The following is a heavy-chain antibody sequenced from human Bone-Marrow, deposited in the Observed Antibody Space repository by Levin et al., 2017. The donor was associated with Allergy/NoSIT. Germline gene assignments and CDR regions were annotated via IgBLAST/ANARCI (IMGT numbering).Heavy chain of an antibody. V-gene: IGHV5-51*01. J-gene: IGHJ4*02. Sequence: GESLKISCTGSGYSFATYWIAWVRQMPGKGLECMGIFYRGDSDTTYSPSFQGQVTFSAAKSNNTAYLQWRSLKASDTAMYFCVRGGDSGADYWGQGTLVTVSS. CDR3: VRGGDSGADY. CDR1: GYSFATYW. D-gene: IGHD2-15*01. CDR2: FYRGDSDT.